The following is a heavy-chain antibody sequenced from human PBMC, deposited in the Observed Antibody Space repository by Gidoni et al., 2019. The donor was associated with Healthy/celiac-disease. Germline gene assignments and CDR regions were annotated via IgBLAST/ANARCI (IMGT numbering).Heavy chain of an antibody. J-gene: IGHJ3*02. CDR3: ARPRGYSYGYSLDAFDI. Sequence: EVQLVQSGAEVKKPGESLTISCTGSGYSFPSYWSGGVRQMPGKGLEWMGIIFPGDSDTRDSPSFQGQVTISADKSISTAYLQWSSLKASDTAMYYCARPRGYSYGYSLDAFDIWGQGTMVTVSS. CDR1: GYSFPSYW. V-gene: IGHV5-51*01. CDR2: IFPGDSDT. D-gene: IGHD5-18*01.